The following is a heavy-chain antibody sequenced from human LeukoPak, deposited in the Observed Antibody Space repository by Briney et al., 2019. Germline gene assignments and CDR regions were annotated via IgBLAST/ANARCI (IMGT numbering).Heavy chain of an antibody. V-gene: IGHV3-74*01. CDR2: INTDGSST. J-gene: IGHJ6*03. CDR1: GFTFSSYW. CDR3: ARSSPDASYYYMDV. Sequence: GGSLRLSCEASGFTFSSYWMHWVRQAPGKGLVWVSRINTDGSSTSYADSVKGRFTISRDNAKNTLYLQMNSLTADDTAVYYCARSSPDASYYYMDVWGKGTTVTVSS. D-gene: IGHD2-2*01.